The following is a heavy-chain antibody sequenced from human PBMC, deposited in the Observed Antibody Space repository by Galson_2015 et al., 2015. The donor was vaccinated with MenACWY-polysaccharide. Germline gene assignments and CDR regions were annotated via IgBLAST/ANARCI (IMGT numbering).Heavy chain of an antibody. CDR2: IYPGDSDT. Sequence: QSGAEVKKPGESLKISCTGSGYSFTSSWLGWVRQLPGKGLEWMGIIYPGDSDTRYSPSFQGQVTISADKSISTAYLQWSSLKASDTAMYYCARRSSYDSSGYSFDYWGQGTLVTVSS. J-gene: IGHJ4*02. CDR1: GYSFTSSW. D-gene: IGHD3-22*01. V-gene: IGHV5-51*03. CDR3: ARRSSYDSSGYSFDY.